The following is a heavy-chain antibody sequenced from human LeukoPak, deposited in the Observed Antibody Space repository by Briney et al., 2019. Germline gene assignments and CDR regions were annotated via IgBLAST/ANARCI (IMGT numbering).Heavy chain of an antibody. CDR3: ARDLGYTYGDYFDY. D-gene: IGHD5-18*01. J-gene: IGHJ4*02. CDR1: GYTFINYG. V-gene: IGHV1-18*01. Sequence: GASVKVSCRASGYTFINYGFSWVRQAPGQGLEWIGWISGDNGNTNYLQKLQGRVTMTTDTSTSTVYMELRSLRSDETAVYYCARDLGYTYGDYFDYWGQGTLVTVSS. CDR2: ISGDNGNT.